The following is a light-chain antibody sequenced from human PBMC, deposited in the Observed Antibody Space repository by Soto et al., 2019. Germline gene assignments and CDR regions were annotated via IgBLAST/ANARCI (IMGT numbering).Light chain of an antibody. CDR2: AAS. CDR3: LQVYSSART. CDR1: QSISSW. V-gene: IGKV1-12*01. J-gene: IGKJ1*01. Sequence: DIQMTQSPYSLYAAVGDRVTITCRASQSISSWLAWYQQKPGKAPQYLIQAASILQSGVPSRFIGSGSGTEFVLTINSRHPDYFASYICLQVYSSARTYALGTKVDIK.